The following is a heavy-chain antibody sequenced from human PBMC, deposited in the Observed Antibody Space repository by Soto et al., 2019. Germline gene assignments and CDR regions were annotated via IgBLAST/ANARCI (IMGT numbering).Heavy chain of an antibody. CDR2: MNPNSGNT. CDR1: GYTFTSYD. Sequence: ASVKVSCKASGYTFTSYDINWVRQATGQGLEWMGWMNPNSGNTGYAQKFQGRVTMTRNTSISTAYMELSSLRSEDTAVYYCARSRYSSSWYPKSEYFQHWGQGTLVTVSS. CDR3: ARSRYSSSWYPKSEYFQH. V-gene: IGHV1-8*01. D-gene: IGHD6-13*01. J-gene: IGHJ1*01.